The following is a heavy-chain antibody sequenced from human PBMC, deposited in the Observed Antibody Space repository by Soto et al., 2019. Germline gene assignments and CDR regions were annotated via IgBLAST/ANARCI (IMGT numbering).Heavy chain of an antibody. CDR3: ARGGAPYNWFGP. D-gene: IGHD3-16*01. J-gene: IGHJ5*02. V-gene: IGHV4-30-4*02. CDR1: GDSISSADYY. Sequence: KPSETLSLTCTVSGDSISSADYYWSWVRQTPGKGLEWIGHIFYSGTTYYNPSLKSRLTISVDTSKNQFSLRLSSVTSADTAVYYCARGGAPYNWFGPWGQGTLVTVSS. CDR2: IFYSGTT.